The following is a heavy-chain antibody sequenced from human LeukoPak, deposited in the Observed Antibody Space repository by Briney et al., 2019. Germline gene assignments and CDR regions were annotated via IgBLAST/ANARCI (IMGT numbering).Heavy chain of an antibody. D-gene: IGHD3-9*01. J-gene: IGHJ5*02. CDR2: IYYSGST. CDR1: GGSISSYY. CDR3: ARDYDILTGYSGWFDP. V-gene: IGHV4-59*12. Sequence: SETLSLTCTVSGGSISSYYWSWIRQPPGKGLEWIGYIYYSGSTNYNPSLKSRVTISVDTSKNQFSLKLSSVTAADTAVYYCARDYDILTGYSGWFDPWGQGTLVTVSS.